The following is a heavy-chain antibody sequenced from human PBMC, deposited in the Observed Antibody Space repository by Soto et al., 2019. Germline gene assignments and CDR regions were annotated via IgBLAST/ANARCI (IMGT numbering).Heavy chain of an antibody. D-gene: IGHD3-10*01. CDR1: GYNFITSG. J-gene: IGHJ2*01. CDR2: ISTDNGDR. Sequence: ASVKVSCKASGYNFITSGINWVRQAPGQGLEWMGWISTDNGDRKYAQKFKGRVTMTSEVSTTTAYMELTNLRSDDTAVYFCAPGRYFEKTHRQWWHFDLWG. V-gene: IGHV1-18*01. CDR3: APGRYFEKTHRQWWHFDL.